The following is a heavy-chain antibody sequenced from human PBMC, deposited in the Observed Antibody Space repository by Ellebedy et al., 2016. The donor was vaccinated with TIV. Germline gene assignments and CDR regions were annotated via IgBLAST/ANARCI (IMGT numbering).Heavy chain of an antibody. Sequence: MPSETLSLTCTVSGGSISSGGYYWSWIRQHPGKGLEWIGYIYYTGGTYYNPSLQSRVTISVDTSKNQFSLKLSSVTAADTAVYYCAREEAELLRYWGQGTLVTVS. V-gene: IGHV4-31*03. CDR2: IYYTGGT. J-gene: IGHJ4*02. CDR1: GGSISSGGYY. CDR3: AREEAELLRY. D-gene: IGHD1-26*01.